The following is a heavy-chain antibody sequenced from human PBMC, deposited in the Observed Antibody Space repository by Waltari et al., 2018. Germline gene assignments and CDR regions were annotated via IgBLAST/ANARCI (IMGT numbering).Heavy chain of an antibody. CDR3: ARGVRATKDAFDI. CDR1: GYTFTSYD. V-gene: IGHV1-8*03. J-gene: IGHJ3*02. Sequence: QVQLVQSGAEVKKPGASVQVSCNASGYTFTSYDINWVRQATGQGLEWMGWMNPNSGNTGYAQKFQGRVTITRNTSISTAYMELSSLGSEDTGVYYCARGVRATKDAFDIWGQGTMVTVSS. CDR2: MNPNSGNT. D-gene: IGHD3-10*01.